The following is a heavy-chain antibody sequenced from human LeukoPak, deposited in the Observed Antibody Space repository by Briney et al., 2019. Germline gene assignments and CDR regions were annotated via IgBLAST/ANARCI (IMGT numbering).Heavy chain of an antibody. CDR2: IKSKGGGGTT. V-gene: IGHV3-15*01. D-gene: IGHD4-17*01. J-gene: IGHJ4*02. CDR3: TWMTTVTTVDY. CDR1: GIPFSDAW. Sequence: PGGSLRLSCVVSGIPFSDAWMSWVRQAPGEGPEWVGRIKSKGGGGTTDYAAPVQGRFTISRDDSKNTVYLQMNSLKIEDTAVYYCTWMTTVTTVDYWGQGTLVTVSS.